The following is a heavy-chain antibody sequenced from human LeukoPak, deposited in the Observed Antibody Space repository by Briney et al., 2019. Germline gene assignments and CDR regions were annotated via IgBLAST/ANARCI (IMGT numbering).Heavy chain of an antibody. Sequence: GGSLRLSCAASGFTFSSYWMHWVRQAPGKGLVWVSRINSDGSSTSYADSVKGRFTISRDNAKNTLYLQMNSLRAEDTAVYYCARGGVTTRYDAFDIWGQGTMVTVSS. D-gene: IGHD2-21*02. V-gene: IGHV3-74*01. CDR3: ARGGVTTRYDAFDI. CDR1: GFTFSSYW. CDR2: INSDGSST. J-gene: IGHJ3*02.